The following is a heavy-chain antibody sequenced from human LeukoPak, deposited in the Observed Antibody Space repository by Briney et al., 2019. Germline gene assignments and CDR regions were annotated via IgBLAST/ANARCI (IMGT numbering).Heavy chain of an antibody. CDR1: GGSISSYY. Sequence: SETLSLTCSVSGGSISSYYWSWIRQPPGKGLEWIGYIYYSGSTNYNPSLKSRVTISVDTSKNQFSLKLSSVTAADTAVYYCARTGYSSSWYWFDPWGQGTLVTVSS. CDR3: ARTGYSSSWYWFDP. V-gene: IGHV4-59*01. D-gene: IGHD6-13*01. CDR2: IYYSGST. J-gene: IGHJ5*02.